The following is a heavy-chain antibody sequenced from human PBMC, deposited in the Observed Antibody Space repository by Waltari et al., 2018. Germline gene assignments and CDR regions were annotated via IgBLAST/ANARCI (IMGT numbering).Heavy chain of an antibody. V-gene: IGHV4-59*01. CDR3: ARVTRATTLPWFDP. CDR2: IYYSGST. Sequence: QVQLQESGPGLVKPSETLSLTCTVSGGSISSYYWSWIRQPPGKGLEWIGYIYYSGSTNYNPSLKSRVTIAVDTSKNQFSLKLSSVTAADTAVYYCARVTRATTLPWFDPWGQGTLVTVSS. D-gene: IGHD1-1*01. J-gene: IGHJ5*02. CDR1: GGSISSYY.